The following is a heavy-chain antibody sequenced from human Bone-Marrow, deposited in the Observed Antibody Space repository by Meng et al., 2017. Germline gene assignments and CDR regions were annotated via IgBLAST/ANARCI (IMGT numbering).Heavy chain of an antibody. CDR3: AREQYYYDSSGYFGVLDI. Sequence: SETLSLTCTVSGGSISSYYWSWIRQPPGKGLEWIGYIYYSGSTNYNPSLKSRVTISVDTSKNQFSLKLSSVTAADTAVYYCAREQYYYDSSGYFGVLDIWGQGTKVTVSS. V-gene: IGHV4-59*01. J-gene: IGHJ3*02. CDR2: IYYSGST. D-gene: IGHD3-22*01. CDR1: GGSISSYY.